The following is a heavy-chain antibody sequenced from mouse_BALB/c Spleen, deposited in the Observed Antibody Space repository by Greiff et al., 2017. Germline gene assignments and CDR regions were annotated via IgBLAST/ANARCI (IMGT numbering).Heavy chain of an antibody. V-gene: IGHV2-9*02. J-gene: IGHJ4*01. CDR2: IWAGGST. CDR3: ARDYDYDRHYAMDY. D-gene: IGHD2-4*01. CDR1: GFSLTSYG. Sequence: VQLVESGPGLVAPSQSLSITCTVSGFSLTSYGVHWVRQPPGKGLEWLGVIWAGGSTNYNSALMSRLSISKDNSKSQVFLKMNSLQTDDTAMYYCARDYDYDRHYAMDYWGQGTSVTVSS.